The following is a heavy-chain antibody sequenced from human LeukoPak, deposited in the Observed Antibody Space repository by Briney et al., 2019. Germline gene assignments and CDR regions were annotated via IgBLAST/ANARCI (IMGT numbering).Heavy chain of an antibody. J-gene: IGHJ3*02. CDR3: AKAVGATLRNAFDI. Sequence: GGSLRLSCAASGFAFSSCAMSWVRQAPGKGLEWVSTISGSGGSTYHADSVKGRFTISRDNSKNTLYLQMNSLRAEDTAVYYCAKAVGATLRNAFDIWGQGTMVTVPS. CDR2: ISGSGGST. D-gene: IGHD1-26*01. CDR1: GFAFSSCA. V-gene: IGHV3-23*01.